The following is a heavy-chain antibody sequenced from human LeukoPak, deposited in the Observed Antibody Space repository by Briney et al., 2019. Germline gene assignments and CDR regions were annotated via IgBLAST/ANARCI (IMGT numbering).Heavy chain of an antibody. J-gene: IGHJ4*02. CDR3: AKRGHYSINWYHYFDY. D-gene: IGHD6-13*01. V-gene: IGHV3-64*04. CDR1: GFTFSSYA. Sequence: PGGSLRLSCAASGFTFSSYAMHWVRQAPGKGLEYVSAISSTGGTTYYADSVKGRFTISRDNSKNTLFLQMNSLRPDDTAVYYCAKRGHYSINWYHYFDYWGQGTLVTVSS. CDR2: ISSTGGTT.